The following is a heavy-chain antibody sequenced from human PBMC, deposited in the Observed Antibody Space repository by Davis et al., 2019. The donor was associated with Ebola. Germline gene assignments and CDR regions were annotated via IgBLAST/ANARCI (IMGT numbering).Heavy chain of an antibody. CDR3: ARRYSLPEGWLDP. J-gene: IGHJ5*02. CDR2: IDPRDSHT. Sequence: PGGSLRLSCEGSGYRFTDYWINWVRQMPGKGLEWMGYIDPRDSHTNYSPAFQGHVSFSVDKSIGTAYLHLSSLKASDTAMYYCARRYSLPEGWLDPWGQGTLVTVSS. V-gene: IGHV5-10-1*01. CDR1: GYRFTDYW. D-gene: IGHD2-2*01.